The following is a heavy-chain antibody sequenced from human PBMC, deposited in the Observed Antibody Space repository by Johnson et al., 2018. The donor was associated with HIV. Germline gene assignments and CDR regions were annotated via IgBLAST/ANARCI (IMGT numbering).Heavy chain of an antibody. CDR1: GFTFSSYA. CDR3: AKVSLYSKVSGFPFDAFDI. J-gene: IGHJ3*02. D-gene: IGHD4-11*01. Sequence: VQLVESGGGLVQPGGSLRLSCAASGFTFSSYAMSWVRQAPGKGLEWVSAISGSGGSTYYADSVKGRFTISRDNSKNTLYLQMNSLRAEDTAVYYCAKVSLYSKVSGFPFDAFDIWGQGTMVTVSS. CDR2: ISGSGGST. V-gene: IGHV3-23*04.